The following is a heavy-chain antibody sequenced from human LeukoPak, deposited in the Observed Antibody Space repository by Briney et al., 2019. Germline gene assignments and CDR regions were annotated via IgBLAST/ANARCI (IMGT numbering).Heavy chain of an antibody. J-gene: IGHJ4*02. CDR2: IIPIFGTA. CDR3: ARTRERGREGSYHFDY. Sequence: SVKVSCKASGGTFSSYAISWVRQAPGQGLEWMGGIIPIFGTANYAQKFQGRVTITADKSTSTAYMELSSLRSEDTAVYYCARTRERGREGSYHFDYWGQGTLVIVSS. V-gene: IGHV1-69*06. CDR1: GGTFSSYA. D-gene: IGHD3-16*02.